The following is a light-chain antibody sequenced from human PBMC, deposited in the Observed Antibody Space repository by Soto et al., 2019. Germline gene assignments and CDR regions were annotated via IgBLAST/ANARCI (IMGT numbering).Light chain of an antibody. CDR1: QSISSW. V-gene: IGKV1-5*03. Sequence: DIQMTQSPSTLSASVGDRVTITCRASQSISSWLAWYQQRPGKAPKLLIYKASNLESGVPSRFSGSGSGTEFTLTISSLQPDDFATYYCQQYNSYSPRTFGQGTKVDIK. J-gene: IGKJ1*01. CDR3: QQYNSYSPRT. CDR2: KAS.